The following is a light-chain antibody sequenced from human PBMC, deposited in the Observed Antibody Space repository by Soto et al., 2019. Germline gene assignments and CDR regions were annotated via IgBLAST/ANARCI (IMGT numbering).Light chain of an antibody. V-gene: IGLV2-8*01. Sequence: QSALTQPPSASGSPGQSVTISCTGTSSDVGGYNYVSWYQQHPGKAPKLMIYEVTKRPSGVPDRFSGSKSGNTASLTVSGLQAGDEADYYCCSCAGSNNLVFGGGTKLTVL. CDR1: SSDVGGYNY. J-gene: IGLJ2*01. CDR2: EVT. CDR3: CSCAGSNNLV.